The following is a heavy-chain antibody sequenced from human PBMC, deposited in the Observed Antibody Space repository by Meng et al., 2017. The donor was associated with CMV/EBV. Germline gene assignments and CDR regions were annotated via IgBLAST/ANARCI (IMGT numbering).Heavy chain of an antibody. D-gene: IGHD2-21*02. CDR1: GFTFSSYG. Sequence: GESLKISCAASGFTFSSYGMHWVRQAPGKGLEWVAFIRYDGSNKYYADSVKGRFTISRDNSKNTLYLQMNSLRVEDTAVYYCAKDDLRYYWGQGTLVTVSS. J-gene: IGHJ4*02. V-gene: IGHV3-30*02. CDR2: IRYDGSNK. CDR3: AKDDLRYY.